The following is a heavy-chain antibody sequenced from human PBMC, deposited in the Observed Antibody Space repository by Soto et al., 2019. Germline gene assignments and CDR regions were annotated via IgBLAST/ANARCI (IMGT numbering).Heavy chain of an antibody. J-gene: IGHJ4*02. Sequence: PGGSLRLSCAASGFTFSSYAMSWVRQAPGKGLEWVSAISGSGGSTYYADSVKGRFTISRDNSNNTLYLQMNSLRAEDTAVYYCAKERRDYGDYDYFDYWGQGTLVTVSS. V-gene: IGHV3-23*01. CDR1: GFTFSSYA. D-gene: IGHD4-17*01. CDR3: AKERRDYGDYDYFDY. CDR2: ISGSGGST.